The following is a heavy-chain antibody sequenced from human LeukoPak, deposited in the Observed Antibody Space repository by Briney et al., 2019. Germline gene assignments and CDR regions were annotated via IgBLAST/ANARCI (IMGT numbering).Heavy chain of an antibody. Sequence: GGSLRLSCAASGFTFSSYAMNWVRQAPGKGLEWVSAIRGSGGRTYYADSVKGRFTISRDNSKNTLYLQMNSLRAEDTAVYYCAKDPSEVGATGFDYWGQGTLVTVSS. V-gene: IGHV3-23*01. J-gene: IGHJ4*02. D-gene: IGHD1-26*01. CDR2: IRGSGGRT. CDR3: AKDPSEVGATGFDY. CDR1: GFTFSSYA.